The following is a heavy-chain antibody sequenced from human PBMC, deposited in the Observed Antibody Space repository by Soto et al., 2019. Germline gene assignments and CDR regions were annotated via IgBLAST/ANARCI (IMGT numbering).Heavy chain of an antibody. J-gene: IGHJ4*02. V-gene: IGHV3-9*01. CDR3: AKEYYGYFHY. CDR2: ISWNSGSI. CDR1: GFTFDDYA. Sequence: GGSLRLSCAASGFTFDDYAMHWVRQAPGKGLEWVSSISWNSGSIGYADSVKGRFTISRDNAKNSLYLQMNSLRTEDTALYHCAKEYYGYFHYWGQGTLVTVSS. D-gene: IGHD3-10*01.